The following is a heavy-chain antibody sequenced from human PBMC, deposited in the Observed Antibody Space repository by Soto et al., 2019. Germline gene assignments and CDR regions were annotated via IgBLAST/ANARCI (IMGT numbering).Heavy chain of an antibody. CDR3: TTGGGDSSGYYRSYYYGMDV. D-gene: IGHD3-22*01. Sequence: GGSLRLSCAASGFTFSNAWMSWVRQAPGKXLEWVGCIKSKTDGGTTDYAAPVKGRFTISRDDSKNTLYLQMNSLKTEDTAVYYCTTGGGDSSGYYRSYYYGMDVWGQGTTVTVSS. V-gene: IGHV3-15*01. J-gene: IGHJ6*02. CDR2: IKSKTDGGTT. CDR1: GFTFSNAW.